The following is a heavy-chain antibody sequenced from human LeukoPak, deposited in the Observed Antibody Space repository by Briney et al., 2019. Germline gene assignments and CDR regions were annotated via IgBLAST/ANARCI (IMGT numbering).Heavy chain of an antibody. CDR2: INPNSGGT. Sequence: ASVKVSCKASGYTFTGYYMHWVRQAPGQGLEWMGWINPNSGGTNYAQKFQGRVTMTRDTSISTAYMELSRLRSDDTAVYYCARSLYYYDSGGLHDAFDIWGQGTMVTVSS. V-gene: IGHV1-2*02. CDR3: ARSLYYYDSGGLHDAFDI. CDR1: GYTFTGYY. J-gene: IGHJ3*02. D-gene: IGHD3-22*01.